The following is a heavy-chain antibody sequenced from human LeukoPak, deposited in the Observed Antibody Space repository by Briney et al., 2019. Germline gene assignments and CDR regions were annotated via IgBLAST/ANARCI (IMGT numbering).Heavy chain of an antibody. CDR2: INPNSGGT. V-gene: IGHV1-2*02. J-gene: IGHJ3*02. Sequence: ASVKVSFKASGYTFTVYYMHWVRQAPGQGLEWMGWINPNSGGTNFAQKFQGRVTMTRDTSTSTVYMELSSLRSEDTAVYYCASQYSGYDGPCDIWGQGTMVTVSS. D-gene: IGHD5-12*01. CDR3: ASQYSGYDGPCDI. CDR1: GYTFTVYY.